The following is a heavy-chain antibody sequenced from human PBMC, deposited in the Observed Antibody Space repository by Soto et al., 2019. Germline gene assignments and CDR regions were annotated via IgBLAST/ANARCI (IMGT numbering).Heavy chain of an antibody. CDR2: ISYDGSNK. Sequence: QVQLVESGGGVVQPGRSLRLSCAASGFTFSSYGMHWVRQAPGKGLEWVAVISYDGSNKYYADSVKGRFTISRDNSKNTLYLQMNSLRAEDTAVYYCAKDQATGGRSYFSWGQGTLVTVSS. J-gene: IGHJ5*02. CDR3: AKDQATGGRSYFS. D-gene: IGHD1-26*01. CDR1: GFTFSSYG. V-gene: IGHV3-30*18.